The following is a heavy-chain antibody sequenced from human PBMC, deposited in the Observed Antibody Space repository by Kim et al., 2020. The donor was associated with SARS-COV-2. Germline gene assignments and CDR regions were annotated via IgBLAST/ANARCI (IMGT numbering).Heavy chain of an antibody. D-gene: IGHD3-10*01. CDR2: IYYGGIST. CDR1: GFTFSSYA. Sequence: GGSLRLSCTVSGFTFSSYAMSWVRQAPGKGLEWVSVIYYGGISTYFADSVKDRFTISRDDSKHTLYLQMNSLGADDTAVYFCAKTTRCNYGHPHYFDCWGQGTLVTVSS. J-gene: IGHJ4*02. CDR3: AKTTRCNYGHPHYFDC. V-gene: IGHV3-23*03.